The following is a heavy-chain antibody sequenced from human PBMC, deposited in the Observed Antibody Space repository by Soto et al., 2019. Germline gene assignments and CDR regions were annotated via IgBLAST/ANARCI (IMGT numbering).Heavy chain of an antibody. CDR3: AKGSGIAVAVSAFDI. J-gene: IGHJ3*02. CDR1: GFTLDDYA. D-gene: IGHD6-19*01. CDR2: ISWNSGSI. Sequence: GGSLRLSCAASGFTLDDYAMHWVRQAPGKGLEWVSGISWNSGSIGYADSVKGRFTISRDNAKNSLYLQMNSLRAEDTALYYCAKGSGIAVAVSAFDIWGQGTMVTVSS. V-gene: IGHV3-9*01.